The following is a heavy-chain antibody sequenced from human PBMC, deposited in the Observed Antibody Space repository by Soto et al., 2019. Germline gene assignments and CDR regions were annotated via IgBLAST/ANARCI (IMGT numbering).Heavy chain of an antibody. CDR3: ASVDTAMGPIDY. CDR1: GGSISSGDYY. CDR2: IYYSGST. V-gene: IGHV4-30-4*01. J-gene: IGHJ4*02. Sequence: PSETLSLTCTVSGGSISSGDYYWSWIRQPPGKGLEWIGYIYYSGSTYYNPSLKSRVTISVDTSKNQFSLKLSSVTAADTAVYYCASVDTAMGPIDYWGQGTLVTVS. D-gene: IGHD5-18*01.